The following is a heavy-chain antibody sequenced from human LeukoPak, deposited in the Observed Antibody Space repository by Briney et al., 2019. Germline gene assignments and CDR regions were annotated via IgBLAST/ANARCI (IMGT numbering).Heavy chain of an antibody. J-gene: IGHJ3*01. CDR1: GFTFSTYW. CDR2: IKQDGSEK. V-gene: IGHV3-7*05. CDR3: ARDIQLST. D-gene: IGHD5-24*01. Sequence: GGSLRLSCAASGFTFSTYWMTWVRQAPGKGLEWVANIKQDGSEKYYVDSMKGRITISRDNAKNSLYLQMSSLRAEDTAVYYCARDIQLSTWGLGTMVTVSS.